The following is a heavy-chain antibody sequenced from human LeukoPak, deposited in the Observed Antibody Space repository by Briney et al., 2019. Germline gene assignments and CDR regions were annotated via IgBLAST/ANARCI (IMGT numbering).Heavy chain of an antibody. CDR2: IIPIFGTA. CDR1: GYSFVGYG. J-gene: IGHJ6*03. CDR3: ARVGGEGCTSCSEGRYYYYMDV. D-gene: IGHD2-2*01. V-gene: IGHV1-69*13. Sequence: SVKVSCKASGYSFVGYGITWVRQAPGQGLEWMGGIIPIFGTANYAQKFQGRVTITADESTSTAYMELSSLRSEDTAVYYCARVGGEGCTSCSEGRYYYYMDVWGKGTTVTVSS.